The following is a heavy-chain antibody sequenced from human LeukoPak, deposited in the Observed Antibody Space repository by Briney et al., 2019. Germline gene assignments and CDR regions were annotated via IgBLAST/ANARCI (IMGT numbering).Heavy chain of an antibody. CDR3: ARGWGYFAY. J-gene: IGHJ4*02. D-gene: IGHD3-16*01. CDR1: GGSISSYY. Sequence: SSETLSLTCTVSGGSISSYYWSWIRQPPGKGLEWIGYIYYSGSTNYNPSLKSRVTISVDTSKNQFSLKLSSVTAADTAVYYCARGWGYFAYWGQGTLVTVSS. CDR2: IYYSGST. V-gene: IGHV4-59*01.